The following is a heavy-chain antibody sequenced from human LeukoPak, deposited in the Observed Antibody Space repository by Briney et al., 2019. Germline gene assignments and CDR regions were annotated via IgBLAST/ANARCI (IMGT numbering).Heavy chain of an antibody. Sequence: SGGSLRLSCAASGFIFTNHGMTWVRQAPGKGLEWVSAISGSGDTAYYADSVKGRFTISRDNSRNTVFVQMNLLRADDTAVYYCAKGTFHDFWSGPSFDSWGQGTLVTVSS. CDR1: GFIFTNHG. CDR2: ISGSGDTA. V-gene: IGHV3-23*01. CDR3: AKGTFHDFWSGPSFDS. J-gene: IGHJ4*02. D-gene: IGHD3-3*01.